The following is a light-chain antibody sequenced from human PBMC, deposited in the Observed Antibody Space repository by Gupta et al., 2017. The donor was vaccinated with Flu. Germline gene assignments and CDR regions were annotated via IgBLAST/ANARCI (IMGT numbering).Light chain of an antibody. CDR3: QQYNTYSWT. Sequence: DIQMTQSPSTLSASVGDRVTITCRASQSINTRLAWYQQKPGKAPNLIIYKASSLQIGVPSRFSGSGSGTDFTLTISSLQPDDFATYYCQQYNTYSWTFGQGTKVDLK. J-gene: IGKJ1*01. CDR1: QSINTR. CDR2: KAS. V-gene: IGKV1-5*03.